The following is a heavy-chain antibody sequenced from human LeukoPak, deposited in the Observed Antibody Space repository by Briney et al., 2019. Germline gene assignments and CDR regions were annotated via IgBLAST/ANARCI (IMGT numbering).Heavy chain of an antibody. J-gene: IGHJ6*02. CDR3: ARYGSGSSNYGMDV. CDR1: GFTFSSYA. D-gene: IGHD3-10*01. Sequence: PGGSLRLSCAASGFTFSSYAMRWVRQAPGKGLEWVAVISYDGSNKYYADSVKGRFTISRDNSKNTLYLQMNSLRAEDTAVYYCARYGSGSSNYGMDVWGQGTTVTVSS. CDR2: ISYDGSNK. V-gene: IGHV3-30-3*01.